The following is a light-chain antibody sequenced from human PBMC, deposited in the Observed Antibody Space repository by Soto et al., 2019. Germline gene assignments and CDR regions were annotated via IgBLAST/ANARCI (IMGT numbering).Light chain of an antibody. V-gene: IGKV3-11*01. CDR1: QRFGSL. J-gene: IGKJ5*01. CDR2: DAS. CDR3: QQRKHWPLT. Sequence: WTQAPGTLPFSPGERATVSCRASQRFGSLLCVYPHKTGHAPRLVIFDASNRPTRVPASFSGSRSGTEFPLTMGSLEPEEFAIYYCQQRKHWPLTFGQATRLAIK.